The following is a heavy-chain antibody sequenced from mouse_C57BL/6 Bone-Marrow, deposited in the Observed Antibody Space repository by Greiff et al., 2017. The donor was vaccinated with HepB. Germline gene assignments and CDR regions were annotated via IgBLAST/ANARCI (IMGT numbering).Heavy chain of an antibody. D-gene: IGHD2-4*01. CDR1: GFSFNTYA. CDR2: IRSKSNNYAT. CDR3: GRQGGLRRGGAMDY. J-gene: IGHJ4*01. V-gene: IGHV10-1*01. Sequence: EVQGVESGGGLVQPKGSLKLSCAASGFSFNTYAMNWVRQAPGKGLEWVARIRSKSNNYATYYADSVKDRFTISRDDSESRLYLQMNNLKTEDTAMYYCGRQGGLRRGGAMDYWGQGTSVTVSS.